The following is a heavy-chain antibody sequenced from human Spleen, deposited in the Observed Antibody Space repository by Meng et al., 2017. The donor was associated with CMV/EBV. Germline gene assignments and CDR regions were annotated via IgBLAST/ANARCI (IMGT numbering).Heavy chain of an antibody. Sequence: GSLRLSWAASGFTFSQYAMSWVSRAPGKGLEWVSAISGSGGSTYYTDSVKGRFTISRDNSKNTLYLQMNSLRVKDTAVYYCAQDLRPWGQGTLVTVSS. J-gene: IGHJ5*02. CDR3: AQDLRP. CDR1: GFTFSQYA. V-gene: IGHV3-23*01. CDR2: ISGSGGST.